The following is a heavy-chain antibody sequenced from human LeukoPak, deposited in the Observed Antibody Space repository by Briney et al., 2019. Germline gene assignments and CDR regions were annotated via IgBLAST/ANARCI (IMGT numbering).Heavy chain of an antibody. D-gene: IGHD6-13*01. J-gene: IGHJ4*02. CDR2: INPNSGGT. V-gene: IGHV1-2*02. CDR1: GYTFTGYY. CDR3: ARGSSSSSSLRPLYYFDY. Sequence: ASVKVSCKASGYTFTGYYMHWVRQAPGQGLEWMGWINPNSGGTNYAQKFQGRVTMTRDTSISTAYMELSRLRSDDTAVYYCARGSSSSSSLRPLYYFDYWGQGTLVTVSS.